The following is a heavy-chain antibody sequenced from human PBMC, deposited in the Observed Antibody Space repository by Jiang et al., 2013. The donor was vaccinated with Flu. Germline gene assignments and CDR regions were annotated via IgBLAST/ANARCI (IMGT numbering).Heavy chain of an antibody. D-gene: IGHD5-12*01. CDR3: ALSGGYDRGGEFDY. Sequence: GPGLVKPSETLSLTCTVSGGSISSSSYYWGWIRQPPGKGLEWIGSIYYSGSTYYNPSLKSRVTISVDTSKNQFSLKLSSVTAADTAVYYCALSGGYDRGGEFDYWGQGTLVTVSS. CDR2: IYYSGST. J-gene: IGHJ4*02. CDR1: GGSISSSSYY. V-gene: IGHV4-39*01.